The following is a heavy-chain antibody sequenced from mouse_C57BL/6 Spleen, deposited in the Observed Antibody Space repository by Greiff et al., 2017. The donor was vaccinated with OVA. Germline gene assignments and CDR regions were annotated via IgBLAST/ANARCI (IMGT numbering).Heavy chain of an antibody. CDR1: GYAFSSYW. Sequence: VQLQQSGAELVKPGASVKISCKASGYAFSSYWMNWVKQRPGKGLEWIGQIYPGDGDTNYNGKFKGKATLTADKSSSTAYMQLSSLTSEDSAVYFCARWAHATCMDYWGQGTSVTVSS. V-gene: IGHV1-80*01. D-gene: IGHD3-2*02. CDR3: ARWAHATCMDY. J-gene: IGHJ4*01. CDR2: IYPGDGDT.